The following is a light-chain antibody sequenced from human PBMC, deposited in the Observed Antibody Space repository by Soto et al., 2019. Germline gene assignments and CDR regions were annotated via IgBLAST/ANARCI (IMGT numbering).Light chain of an antibody. V-gene: IGKV4-1*01. CDR3: QQYYSNPFT. CDR1: QSVLYSSINKNY. J-gene: IGKJ3*01. Sequence: DIVMTQSPDSLAVSLGERATINCKSSQSVLYSSINKNYLAWYQQKPGQPPRLLIYWASTRESGVPDRFSGSGSGTDFTLTISSLQAEDVAVYYCQQYYSNPFTFGPGTKVDIK. CDR2: WAS.